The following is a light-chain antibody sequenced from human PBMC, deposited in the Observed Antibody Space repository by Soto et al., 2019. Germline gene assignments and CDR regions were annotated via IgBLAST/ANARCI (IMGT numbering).Light chain of an antibody. V-gene: IGLV2-8*01. Sequence: QSALTQPPSASGSPGQSVTISCTGTSSDVGNYYYVSWFQQHPGKAPKLMIYEVNKRPSGVPDRFSGSKSGNTASLTVSGLQTEDEADYYCSSYAGSNNLVFGGGTKLTVL. CDR3: SSYAGSNNLV. J-gene: IGLJ2*01. CDR2: EVN. CDR1: SSDVGNYYY.